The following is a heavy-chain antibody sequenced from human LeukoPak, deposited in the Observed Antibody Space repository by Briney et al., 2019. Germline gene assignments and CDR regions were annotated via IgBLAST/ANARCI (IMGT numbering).Heavy chain of an antibody. CDR3: ARDMDPTLSYYFDY. D-gene: IGHD2-2*01. J-gene: IGHJ4*02. Sequence: GGSLTLSCPASGFTFSSYEMNWVRQPPGKGLEGVSYISSSGSTIYYADSVKGRFTISRDNAKNSLYLQMNSLRAEDTAVYYCARDMDPTLSYYFDYWGQGTLVTVSS. CDR1: GFTFSSYE. V-gene: IGHV3-48*03. CDR2: ISSSGSTI.